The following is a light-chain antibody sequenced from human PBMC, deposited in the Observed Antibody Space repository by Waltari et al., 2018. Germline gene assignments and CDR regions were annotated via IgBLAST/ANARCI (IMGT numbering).Light chain of an antibody. Sequence: DIQMTQSPSSLSASVGDRVTITCRASQGFRNDLAWYQQKPGKAPQRLIYIASSLDGDVPSRFSGSGSGTEFTLTIASLQPEDFATYYCLQHNVYPLTFGGGTKVEIK. V-gene: IGKV1-17*01. CDR2: IAS. J-gene: IGKJ4*01. CDR1: QGFRND. CDR3: LQHNVYPLT.